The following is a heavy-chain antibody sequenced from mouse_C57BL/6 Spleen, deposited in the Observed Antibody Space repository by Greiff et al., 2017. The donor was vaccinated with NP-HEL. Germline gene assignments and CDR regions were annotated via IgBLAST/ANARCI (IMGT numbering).Heavy chain of an antibody. J-gene: IGHJ1*03. CDR3: ARRDYYGYWYFDV. D-gene: IGHD1-1*01. V-gene: IGHV1-19*01. Sequence: EVQLQQSGPVLVKPGASVKMSCKASGYTFTDYYMNWVKQSHGKSLEWIGVINPYNGGTSYNQKFKGKATLTVDKSSSTAYMELNSLTSEDSAVYYCARRDYYGYWYFDVWGTGTTVTVSS. CDR1: GYTFTDYY. CDR2: INPYNGGT.